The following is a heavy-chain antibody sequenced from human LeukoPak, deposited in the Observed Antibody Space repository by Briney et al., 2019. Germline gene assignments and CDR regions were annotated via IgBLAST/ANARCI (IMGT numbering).Heavy chain of an antibody. V-gene: IGHV3-13*01. J-gene: IGHJ4*02. Sequence: PGGSLRLSCAASGFTFSSYDMHWVRQATGKGLEWVSAIGTAGDTYYPGSVKGRFTISRDIAKNSLYLQMNSLRAEDTAVYYCASEDNYTREGEKENDYWGQGTLVTVSS. D-gene: IGHD4-11*01. CDR3: ASEDNYTREGEKENDY. CDR1: GFTFSSYD. CDR2: IGTAGDT.